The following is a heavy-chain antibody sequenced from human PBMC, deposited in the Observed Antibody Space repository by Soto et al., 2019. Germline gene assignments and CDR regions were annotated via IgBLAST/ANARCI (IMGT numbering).Heavy chain of an antibody. D-gene: IGHD3-10*01. V-gene: IGHV3-15*01. J-gene: IGHJ3*02. CDR3: TTALRFATTFDI. CDR1: GFTFSNAW. CDR2: IKSKTDGGTT. Sequence: GSLRLSCAASGFTFSNAWMSWVRQAPGKGLEWVGRIKSKTDGGTTDYAAPVKGRFTISRDDSKNTLYLQMNSLKTEDTAVYYCTTALRFATTFDIWGQGTMVTVSS.